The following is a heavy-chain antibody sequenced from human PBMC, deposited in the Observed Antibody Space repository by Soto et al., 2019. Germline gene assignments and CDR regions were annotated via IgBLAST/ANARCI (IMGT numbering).Heavy chain of an antibody. J-gene: IGHJ4*02. CDR3: ARVSGDSSCSYYFYH. CDR2: FSSSGTCV. CDR1: GFSLSDYY. V-gene: IGHV3-11*01. D-gene: IGHD3-22*01. Sequence: PGGSLRLSCAVSGFSLSDYYISWIRQAPGEGLEWVSYFSSSGTCVHYADSVTGRFTICKDNANNSLYLQMNSLRAAATAAHYCARVSGDSSCSYYFYHWVQGARGTVSS.